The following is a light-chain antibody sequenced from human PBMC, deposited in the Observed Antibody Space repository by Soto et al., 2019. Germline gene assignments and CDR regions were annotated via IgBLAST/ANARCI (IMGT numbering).Light chain of an antibody. CDR3: QQLNSYPLT. CDR2: VAS. CDR1: QGIRSY. V-gene: IGKV1-9*01. Sequence: DNQLTQSPSFLSASVGDRVTITSRASQGIRSYLAWYQQKPGKAPKLLIYVASTLQSGVPSRFSGSGSGTEFTLTVSSLQPEDFATYYCQQLNSYPLTFGGGTKVDIK. J-gene: IGKJ4*01.